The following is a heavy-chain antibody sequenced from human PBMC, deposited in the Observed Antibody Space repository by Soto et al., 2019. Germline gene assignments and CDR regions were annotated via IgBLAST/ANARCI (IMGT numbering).Heavy chain of an antibody. CDR1: GGSISSGGYY. J-gene: IGHJ4*02. CDR3: ATGTAGYSSGWLDY. CDR2: IYYSGST. V-gene: IGHV4-31*03. D-gene: IGHD6-19*01. Sequence: SETLSLTCTVSGGSISSGGYYWSWIRQHPGKGLEWIGYIYYSGSTYYNPSLKSRVTISVDTSKNQFSLKLSSVTAADTAVYYCATGTAGYSSGWLDYWGQGTLVTVSS.